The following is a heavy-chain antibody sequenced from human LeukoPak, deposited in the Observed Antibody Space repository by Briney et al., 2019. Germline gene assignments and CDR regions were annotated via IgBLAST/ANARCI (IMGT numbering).Heavy chain of an antibody. CDR3: ARATYYYDSSGYYYPCDY. J-gene: IGHJ4*02. CDR2: ISYDGSNK. Sequence: GGSLRLSCAASGFTFSSYAMHWVRQAPGKGLEWVAVISYDGSNKYYADSVKGRFTISRDNSKNTLYLQINSLRAEDTAVYYCARATYYYDSSGYYYPCDYWGQGTLVTVSS. CDR1: GFTFSSYA. D-gene: IGHD3-22*01. V-gene: IGHV3-30-3*01.